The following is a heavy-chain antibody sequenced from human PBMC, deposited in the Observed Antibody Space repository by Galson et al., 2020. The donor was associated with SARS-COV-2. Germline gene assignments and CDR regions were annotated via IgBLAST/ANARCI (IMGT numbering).Heavy chain of an antibody. CDR2: IYYSGST. J-gene: IGHJ4*02. Sequence: SATLSLTCTVLGGSISSSRYYWGWNRQPPGKGLEWIARIYYSGSTYYNPSLNSRVTISVDTSKNQCSLKLSSGTAADTAVYYCARRARYYYGSGGEGWGQGTLVTVSS. V-gene: IGHV4-39*01. CDR1: GGSISSSRYY. CDR3: ARRARYYYGSGGEG. D-gene: IGHD3-10*01.